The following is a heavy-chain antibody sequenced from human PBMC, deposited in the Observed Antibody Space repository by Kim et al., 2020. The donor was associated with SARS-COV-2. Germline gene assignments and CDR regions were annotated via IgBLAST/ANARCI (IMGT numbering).Heavy chain of an antibody. V-gene: IGHV3-15*01. CDR1: GFTFSNAW. J-gene: IGHJ4*02. CDR3: TTVPGGAARRLFDY. D-gene: IGHD6-6*01. CDR2: IKSKTDGGTT. Sequence: GGSLRLSCAASGFTFSNAWMSWVRQAPGKGLEWVGRIKSKTDGGTTDYAAPVKGRFTISSDDSKNTLYLQMNSLKNEDTAVYYCTTVPGGAARRLFDYWGQGTLVTVSS.